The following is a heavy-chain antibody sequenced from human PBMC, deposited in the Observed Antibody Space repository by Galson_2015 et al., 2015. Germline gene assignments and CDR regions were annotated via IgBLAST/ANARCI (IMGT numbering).Heavy chain of an antibody. D-gene: IGHD7-27*01. CDR2: IYWDDDE. Sequence: PALVNPTQPLTLPCSFSGFSLTTRPVGVGWIRQPPGKALVWLAVIYWDDDERYSPSLKNRLTIIKDTSKNHVVLIMTDMDPVDTATYYCAHRSPQSANWDSNCFDYWGQRTLVTVSS. V-gene: IGHV2-5*02. CDR3: AHRSPQSANWDSNCFDY. CDR1: GFSLTTRPVG. J-gene: IGHJ4*02.